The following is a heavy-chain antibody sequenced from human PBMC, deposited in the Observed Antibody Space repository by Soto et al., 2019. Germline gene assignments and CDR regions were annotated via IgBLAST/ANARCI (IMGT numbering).Heavy chain of an antibody. CDR2: ISYDGSNK. J-gene: IGHJ4*02. D-gene: IGHD3-3*01. CDR3: AKDPYYDFWSGYHKNYFDY. V-gene: IGHV3-30*18. CDR1: GFTFSSYG. Sequence: GGSLRLSCAASGFTFSSYGMHWVRQAPGKGLEWVAVISYDGSNKYYADSVKGRFTISRDNSKNTLYLQMNSLRAEDTAVYYCAKDPYYDFWSGYHKNYFDYWGQGTLVTVSS.